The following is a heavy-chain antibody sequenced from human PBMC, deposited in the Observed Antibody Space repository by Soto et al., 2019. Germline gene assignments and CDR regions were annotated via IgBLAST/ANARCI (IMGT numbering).Heavy chain of an antibody. CDR1: GFKFRNYA. V-gene: IGHV3-33*01. J-gene: IGHJ5*02. Sequence: QVQLVESGGGVVQPGKSLRLSCAASGFKFRNYAIHWVRQAPGKGLEWLAVIWFDGSKKYYADSVKGRFTISRDTSKNTVYLDMNSLPAGVSGVFCCARAHTMMILDRFDPWGHGTLVTVSS. CDR2: IWFDGSKK. D-gene: IGHD3-22*01. CDR3: ARAHTMMILDRFDP.